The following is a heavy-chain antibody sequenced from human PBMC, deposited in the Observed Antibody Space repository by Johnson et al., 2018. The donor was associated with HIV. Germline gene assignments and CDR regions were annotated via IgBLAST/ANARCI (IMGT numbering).Heavy chain of an antibody. D-gene: IGHD1-7*01. Sequence: VQLVESGGGVVQPGRSLRLSCAASGFTFSSAWMSWVRQAPGKGLDWVGRIYSKTEGGTTEYAAPVKGRFTISRDDSKNTLYLQMNSLKTEDTAVYYCTTDQVGRNYGGKYHIWGQGTVVTVSS. CDR2: IYSKTEGGTT. V-gene: IGHV3-15*01. CDR3: TTDQVGRNYGGKYHI. J-gene: IGHJ3*02. CDR1: GFTFSSAW.